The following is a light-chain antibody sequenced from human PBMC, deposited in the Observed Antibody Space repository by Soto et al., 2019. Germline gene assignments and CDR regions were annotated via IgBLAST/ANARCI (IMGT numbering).Light chain of an antibody. J-gene: IGKJ1*01. Sequence: EIVLTQSPATLSLSPGERATLSCRASQSVSSYLAWYQQKPGQAPRLLISDASTRATGIPDRFSGSGSGTEFTLTITSLQSEDFAVYYCQHYNDLPLTFGQGTKVEIK. CDR2: DAS. CDR1: QSVSSY. CDR3: QHYNDLPLT. V-gene: IGKV3-15*01.